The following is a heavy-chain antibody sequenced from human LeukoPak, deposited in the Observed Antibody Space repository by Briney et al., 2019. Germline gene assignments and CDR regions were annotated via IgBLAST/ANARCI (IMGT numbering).Heavy chain of an antibody. J-gene: IGHJ3*02. V-gene: IGHV3-30-3*01. CDR3: AREWIQLWLHAFDI. CDR1: GFTFSIYS. CDR2: ISYDGSNK. D-gene: IGHD5-18*01. Sequence: GRSLRLSCAASGFTFSIYSMHWVRQAPGKLLEWVAFISYDGSNKYYAGSVKGRFTISRDNSKNTLYLQMNSLRAEDTAVYYCAREWIQLWLHAFDIWGQGTMVTVSS.